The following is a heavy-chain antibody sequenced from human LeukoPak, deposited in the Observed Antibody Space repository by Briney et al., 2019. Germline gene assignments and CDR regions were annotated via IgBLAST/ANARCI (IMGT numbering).Heavy chain of an antibody. J-gene: IGHJ4*02. V-gene: IGHV3-23*01. CDR2: ISGSGAST. Sequence: GGSLRLSCAASGFTFSSYAMSWVRHAPGKGLGWVSPISGSGASTYYADSVKGRFTISRDNSKNTLYLQMNSLRAEDTAVYYCVKDYDSSVSYYFDSWGQGNPVTVSS. CDR3: VKDYDSSVSYYFDS. D-gene: IGHD3-22*01. CDR1: GFTFSSYA.